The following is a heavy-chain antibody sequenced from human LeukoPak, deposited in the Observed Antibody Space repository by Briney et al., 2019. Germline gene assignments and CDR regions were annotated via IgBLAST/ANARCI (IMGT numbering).Heavy chain of an antibody. J-gene: IGHJ4*02. CDR2: IWYDGSNK. V-gene: IGHV3-33*01. Sequence: PGRSLRLCCAASGFTFSSYGMHWVRQAPGKGLEWVAVIWYDGSNKYYADSVKGRFTISRDNSKNTLYLQMNSLRAEDTAVYYCASGPGYSIDYWGQGTLVTVSS. CDR1: GFTFSSYG. D-gene: IGHD6-13*01. CDR3: ASGPGYSIDY.